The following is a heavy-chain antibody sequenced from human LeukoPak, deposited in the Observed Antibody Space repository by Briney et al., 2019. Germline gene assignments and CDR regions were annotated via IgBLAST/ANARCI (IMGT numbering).Heavy chain of an antibody. CDR2: IYHNGNT. V-gene: IGHV4-30-2*01. CDR3: ASGGYSYGFDY. Sequence: SETLSLTCAVSGGSISSGDYSWSWIRQPPGKGLEWIGYIYHNGNTYYSPSLKSRVTISVDRSKNQLSLKLSSVTAADTAMYYCASGGYSYGFDYWGQGTLVTVSS. J-gene: IGHJ4*02. D-gene: IGHD5-18*01. CDR1: GGSISSGDYS.